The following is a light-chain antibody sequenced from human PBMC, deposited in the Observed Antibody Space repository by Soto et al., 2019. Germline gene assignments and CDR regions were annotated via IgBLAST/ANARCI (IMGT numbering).Light chain of an antibody. J-gene: IGLJ1*01. CDR2: DVS. V-gene: IGLV2-23*02. Sequence: QSVLTQPASVSGSPGQSITISCTGTSSDVGHYNLVSWYQHHPGRAPKLMIYDVSERPSGVSYRFSGSKSGNTASLTISGLQAEDEADYYCCSYAGGTSSFGTGTKVTVL. CDR1: SSDVGHYNL. CDR3: CSYAGGTSS.